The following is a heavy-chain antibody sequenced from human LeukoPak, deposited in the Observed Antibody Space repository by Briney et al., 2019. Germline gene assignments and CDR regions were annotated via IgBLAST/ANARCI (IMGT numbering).Heavy chain of an antibody. Sequence: PSETLSLTCTVSGGSISNYYWSWIRQPPGKGLEWIGYIYYSGSTNYNPSLKSRVTISVDTSKNQFSLKLSSVTAADTAVYYCARGGETHYFDYWGQGTLVTVSS. D-gene: IGHD2-15*01. CDR3: ARGGETHYFDY. CDR1: GGSISNYY. V-gene: IGHV4-59*01. J-gene: IGHJ4*02. CDR2: IYYSGST.